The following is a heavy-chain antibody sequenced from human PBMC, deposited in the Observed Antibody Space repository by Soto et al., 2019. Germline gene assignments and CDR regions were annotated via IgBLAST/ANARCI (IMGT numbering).Heavy chain of an antibody. Sequence: QVQLVQSGAEVKKPGSSVKVSCKASGGTFSSYATSWVRQAPGQGLEWMGGIIPMFGTAHYAQKFQGRVTIAADESTSTAYMELSSLRSEDTAVYYCARELGAVAVAGRVFASWGQGSLVIVSS. CDR1: GGTFSSYA. CDR3: ARELGAVAVAGRVFAS. CDR2: IIPMFGTA. J-gene: IGHJ5*01. V-gene: IGHV1-69*12. D-gene: IGHD6-19*01.